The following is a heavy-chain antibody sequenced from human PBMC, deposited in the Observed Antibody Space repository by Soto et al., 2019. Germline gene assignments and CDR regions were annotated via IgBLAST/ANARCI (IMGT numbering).Heavy chain of an antibody. J-gene: IGHJ4*02. CDR1: GYRITIHG. D-gene: IGHD6-13*01. Sequence: ASVKVACKASGYRITIHGSSWGRQNPGQGLEWMGWISAYNGNTSYAQKFQGRVTMTRDTSTSTAYMELSSLRSEDTAVYYCARTTGYSSSWTDFDYWGQGTLVTVSS. V-gene: IGHV1-18*01. CDR3: ARTTGYSSSWTDFDY. CDR2: ISAYNGNT.